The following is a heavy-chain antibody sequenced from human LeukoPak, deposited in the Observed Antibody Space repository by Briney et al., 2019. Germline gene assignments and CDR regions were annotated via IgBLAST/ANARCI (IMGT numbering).Heavy chain of an antibody. CDR1: GYTFTSYG. J-gene: IGHJ4*02. V-gene: IGHV1-18*01. CDR2: ISAYNGNT. Sequence: ASVKVSCKASGYTFTSYGISWVRQAPGQGLELKGWISAYNGNTNYAQKLQGRVTMTTDTSTSTAYMELRSLRSDDTAVYYCARDRDYVWGSHPFDYWGQGTLVTVSS. D-gene: IGHD3-16*01. CDR3: ARDRDYVWGSHPFDY.